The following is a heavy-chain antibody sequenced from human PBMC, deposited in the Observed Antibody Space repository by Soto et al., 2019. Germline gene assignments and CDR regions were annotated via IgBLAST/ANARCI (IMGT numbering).Heavy chain of an antibody. V-gene: IGHV3-11*05. J-gene: IGHJ6*02. Sequence: QVQLVESGGGLVKPGGSLRLSCAASGFTFSDYYMSWIRQAPGKGLEWVSYISSSCSYTNYADSVKGRFTISRDNAKNSLYLQMNSLRAEDTAVYYCARRDAWFGAYGMDVWGQGTTVTVSS. CDR1: GFTFSDYY. D-gene: IGHD3-10*01. CDR2: ISSSCSYT. CDR3: ARRDAWFGAYGMDV.